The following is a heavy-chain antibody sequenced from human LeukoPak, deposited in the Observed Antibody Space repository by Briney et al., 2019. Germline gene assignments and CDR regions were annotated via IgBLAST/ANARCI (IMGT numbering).Heavy chain of an antibody. CDR3: ARELTYADY. V-gene: IGHV4-4*09. Sequence: SETLSLTCTVSGDSVSRYYWSWIRQPPGRGLEWIGFIYDTGSTNYNPSFKSRVTMSVDTSKNQFSLKLSSVTAADTAVYYCARELTYADYWGQGTLVTVSS. D-gene: IGHD1-26*01. J-gene: IGHJ4*02. CDR1: GDSVSRYY. CDR2: IYDTGST.